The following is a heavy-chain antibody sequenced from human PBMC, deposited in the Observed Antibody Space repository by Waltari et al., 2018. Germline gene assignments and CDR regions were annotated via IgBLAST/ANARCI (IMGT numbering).Heavy chain of an antibody. D-gene: IGHD2-2*01. V-gene: IGHV4-30-2*01. CDR2: IYHSGST. CDR3: ARDGGYCSSTSCYSDAFDI. Sequence: QLQLQESGSGLVKPSQTLSLTCAVSGGSISSGGSSWSWIRQPPGKGLEWIGYIYHSGSTYYNPSLKSRVTISVDRSKNQFSLKLSSVTAADTAVYYCARDGGYCSSTSCYSDAFDIWGQGTMVTVSS. J-gene: IGHJ3*02. CDR1: GGSISSGGSS.